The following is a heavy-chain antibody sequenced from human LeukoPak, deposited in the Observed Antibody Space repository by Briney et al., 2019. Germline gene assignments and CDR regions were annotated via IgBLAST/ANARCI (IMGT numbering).Heavy chain of an antibody. CDR1: GGSISSYY. CDR3: ARDNGSGSYYKNPVFDY. Sequence: SETLSLTCTVSGGSISSYYWSWIRQPPGKGLEWIGYIYYSGSTNYNPSLKSRVTISVDTSKNQFSLKLSSVTAADTAVYYCARDNGSGSYYKNPVFDYWGQGTPVTVSS. J-gene: IGHJ4*02. CDR2: IYYSGST. D-gene: IGHD3-10*01. V-gene: IGHV4-59*01.